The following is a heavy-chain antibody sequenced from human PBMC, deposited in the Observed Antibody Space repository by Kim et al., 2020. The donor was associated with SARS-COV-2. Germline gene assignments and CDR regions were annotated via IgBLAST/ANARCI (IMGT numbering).Heavy chain of an antibody. Sequence: SETLSLTCTGSGGSLSRSRYYWGWLRQPPGKGLEWIGRIYYSGSTYSHPSLKRRVTISVDTSKNQFSLKLSSVTAADTAVYYCARLSGWVGSGYYDFWSGGALERRVWFDYWGQGTLVTVSS. CDR3: ARLSGWVGSGYYDFWSGGALERRVWFDY. D-gene: IGHD3-3*01. J-gene: IGHJ4*02. V-gene: IGHV4-39*01. CDR2: IYYSGST. CDR1: GGSLSRSRYY.